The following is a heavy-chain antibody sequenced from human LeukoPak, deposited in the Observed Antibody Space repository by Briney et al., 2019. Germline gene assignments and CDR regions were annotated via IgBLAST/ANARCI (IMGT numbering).Heavy chain of an antibody. Sequence: SETLSLTCTVSGGSISSGDYYWSWIRQPPGKGLEWIGYIYYSGSTYYNPSLKSRVTISVDTSKNQFSLKLSSVTAADTAVYYCARDRHYYDSSGYYLDNWFDPWGQGTLVTVSS. CDR1: GGSISSGDYY. D-gene: IGHD3-22*01. V-gene: IGHV4-30-4*01. J-gene: IGHJ5*02. CDR2: IYYSGST. CDR3: ARDRHYYDSSGYYLDNWFDP.